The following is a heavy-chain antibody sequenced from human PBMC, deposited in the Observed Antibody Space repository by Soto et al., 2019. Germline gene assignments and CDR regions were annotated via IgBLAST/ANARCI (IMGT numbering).Heavy chain of an antibody. V-gene: IGHV3-30-3*01. J-gene: IGHJ5*02. CDR3: ARAGPTANWFDP. CDR2: ISYDGSNK. Sequence: ASGFTFSSYAMHWVRQAPGKGLEWVAVISYDGSNKYXADSVKGRFTISRDNSKNTLYLQMNSLRAEDTAVYYWARAGPTANWFDPWGQGTLVTVSS. CDR1: GFTFSSYA. D-gene: IGHD4-17*01.